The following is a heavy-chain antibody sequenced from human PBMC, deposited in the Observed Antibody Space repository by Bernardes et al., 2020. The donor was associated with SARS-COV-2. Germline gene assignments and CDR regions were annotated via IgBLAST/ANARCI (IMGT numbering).Heavy chain of an antibody. Sequence: SETLSLTCTVSGGSISSSSYYWGWIRQPPGKGLEWIGSIYYSGSTYYNPSLKSRVTISVDTSKNQFSLKLSSVTAADTAVYYCARLDDVIESPLEYWGQGTLVTVSS. V-gene: IGHV4-39*01. CDR1: GGSISSSSYY. J-gene: IGHJ4*02. D-gene: IGHD3-16*02. CDR3: ARLDDVIESPLEY. CDR2: IYYSGST.